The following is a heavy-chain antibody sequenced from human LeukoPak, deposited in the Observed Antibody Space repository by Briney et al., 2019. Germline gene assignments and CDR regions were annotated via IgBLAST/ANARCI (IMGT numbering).Heavy chain of an antibody. CDR2: ISGGGGST. J-gene: IGHJ4*02. V-gene: IGHV3-23*01. Sequence: GESLRLSCAASGFTFSSYAMSWVRQAPGKGLEWVSAISGGGGSTYYADSVKGRFTISRDNSKNTLYLQMNSLRAEDTAVYCCAKVGDPMVRGVRFYDYWGQGTLVTVSS. D-gene: IGHD3-10*01. CDR1: GFTFSSYA. CDR3: AKVGDPMVRGVRFYDY.